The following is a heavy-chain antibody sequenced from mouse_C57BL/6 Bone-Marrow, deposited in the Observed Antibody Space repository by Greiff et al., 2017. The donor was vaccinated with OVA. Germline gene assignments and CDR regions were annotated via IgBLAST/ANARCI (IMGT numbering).Heavy chain of an antibody. D-gene: IGHD2-3*01. CDR1: GISITTGNYR. J-gene: IGHJ3*01. CDR2: IYYSGTI. V-gene: IGHV3-5*01. Sequence: EVKLLESGPGLVKPSQTVFLTCTVTGISITTGNYRWSWIRQFPGNKLEWIGYIYYSGTITYNPSLTCRTTITRDTPKNQFFLEMNSLTAEDTATYYCAREDGYYVGFAYWGQGTLVTVSA. CDR3: AREDGYYVGFAY.